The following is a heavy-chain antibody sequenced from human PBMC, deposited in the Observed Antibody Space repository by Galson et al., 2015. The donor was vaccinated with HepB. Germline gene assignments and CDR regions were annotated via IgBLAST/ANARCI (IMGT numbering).Heavy chain of an antibody. J-gene: IGHJ4*02. V-gene: IGHV1-46*04. CDR1: GYTFTSYY. CDR2: INPSGGST. D-gene: IGHD4-17*01. Sequence: SVKVSCKASGYTFTSYYMHWVRQAPGQGLEWMGIINPSGGSTSYAQKLQGRVTMTRDTSTSTVYMELSSLRSEDTAVYYCARDNGVDYAALPDGYWGQGTLVTVSS. CDR3: ARDNGVDYAALPDGY.